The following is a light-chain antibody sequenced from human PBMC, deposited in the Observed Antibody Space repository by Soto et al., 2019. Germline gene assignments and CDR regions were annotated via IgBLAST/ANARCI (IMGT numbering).Light chain of an antibody. CDR3: CSYAGSYTFYV. J-gene: IGLJ1*01. Sequence: QSALTQPRSVSGSPGQSVTISYTGTSSDVGGYNYVSWYQQHPGKAPKLMIYDVSKRPSGVPDRFSGSKSGNTASLTISGHQAEDEADYYCCSYAGSYTFYVFGTGTKVTVL. CDR2: DVS. V-gene: IGLV2-11*01. CDR1: SSDVGGYNY.